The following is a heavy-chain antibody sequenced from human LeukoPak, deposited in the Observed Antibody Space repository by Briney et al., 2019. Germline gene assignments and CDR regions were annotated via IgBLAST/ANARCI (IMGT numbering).Heavy chain of an antibody. CDR1: GFTFSSYT. CDR3: AREIYGDYGYDY. D-gene: IGHD4-17*01. CDR2: ISDSSIYI. J-gene: IGHJ4*02. V-gene: IGHV3-21*01. Sequence: PGGSLRLSCAASGFTFSSYTMNWVCQAPGKGLEWVSSISDSSIYIYYADSVKGRLTISRDNAKNSLYLQMNSLRAEDTAVYYCAREIYGDYGYDYWGQGTLVTVSS.